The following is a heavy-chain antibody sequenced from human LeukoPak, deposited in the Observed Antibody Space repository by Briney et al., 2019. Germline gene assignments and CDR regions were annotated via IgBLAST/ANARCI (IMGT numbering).Heavy chain of an antibody. Sequence: PSETLSLTCTVSGGSISSYYWSWIRQPPGKGLEWIGYIYYSGSTNYNPPLKSRVTISVDTSKNQFSLRLSSVTAADTAVYYCARRPPFMALDSWGQGTLVTVSS. CDR2: IYYSGST. J-gene: IGHJ4*02. CDR3: ARRPPFMALDS. CDR1: GGSISSYY. D-gene: IGHD5-24*01. V-gene: IGHV4-59*08.